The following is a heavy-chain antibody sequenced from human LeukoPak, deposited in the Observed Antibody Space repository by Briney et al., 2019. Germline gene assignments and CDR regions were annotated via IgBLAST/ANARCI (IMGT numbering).Heavy chain of an antibody. CDR2: ISASGDST. J-gene: IGHJ4*02. D-gene: IGHD3/OR15-3a*01. CDR3: AKESRDFAPDS. CDR1: GFTFSNYG. V-gene: IGHV3-23*01. Sequence: PGGSLRLSCAASGFTFSNYGKGWVRQTPGKGLDWVSAISASGDSTYYADSVKGRFTISRDSSKNTLYLQMNSLSVDDTAVYYCAKESRDFAPDSWGQGTLVTVSS.